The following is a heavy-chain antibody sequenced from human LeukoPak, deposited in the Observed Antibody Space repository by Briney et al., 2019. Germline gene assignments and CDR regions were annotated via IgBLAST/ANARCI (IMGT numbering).Heavy chain of an antibody. CDR3: AKRTTVVTHFDN. Sequence: TGGSLRLSCAASGFTFSSYVMSWVRQAPGKGLEWVSVISGSGDITYYADSVKGRFTISRDNSKNTLYLQMNGLRAEDTAVYYCAKRTTVVTHFDNWGQGTLVTVSS. CDR1: GFTFSSYV. V-gene: IGHV3-23*01. J-gene: IGHJ4*02. D-gene: IGHD4-23*01. CDR2: ISGSGDIT.